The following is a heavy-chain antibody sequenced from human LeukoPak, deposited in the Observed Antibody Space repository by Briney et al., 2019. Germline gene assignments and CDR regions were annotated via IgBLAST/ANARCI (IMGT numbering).Heavy chain of an antibody. CDR2: IYSDNT. Sequence: GGSLRLSCTVSGFTVSSNSMSWVRQAPGKGLEWVSFIYSDNTHYSDSVKGRFTISRDNSKNTLYLQMNSLRAEDTAVYYCARLKDTAMGEKYYFDYWGQGTLVTVSS. CDR1: GFTVSSNS. CDR3: ARLKDTAMGEKYYFDY. V-gene: IGHV3-53*01. D-gene: IGHD5-18*01. J-gene: IGHJ4*02.